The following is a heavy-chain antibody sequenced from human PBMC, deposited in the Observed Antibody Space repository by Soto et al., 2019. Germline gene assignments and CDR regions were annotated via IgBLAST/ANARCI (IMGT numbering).Heavy chain of an antibody. V-gene: IGHV4-30-2*01. J-gene: IGHJ4*02. CDR2: IYHSGSI. Sequence: QLQLQESGSGLVKPSQTLSLTCAVSGGSLSSGGYSWSWIRQPPGKGLEWIGYIYHSGSIYYNPSLKSRVPISVHRTKTQFSLKLSSVTAAHTAVSYSARVPDYWRQGTLVTVSS. CDR3: ARVPDY. CDR1: GGSLSSGGYS.